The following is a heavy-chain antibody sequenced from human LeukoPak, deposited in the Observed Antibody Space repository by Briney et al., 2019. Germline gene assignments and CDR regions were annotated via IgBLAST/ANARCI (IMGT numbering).Heavy chain of an antibody. CDR1: YGSISSYY. CDR3: AREDDILTGYYDY. CDR2: IYYSGST. Sequence: SETLSLTCIVSYGSISSYYWSWIRQPPGKGLEWIGYIYYSGSTNYNPTLKSRVTISVDTSKNQFSLKLSSVTAADTAVYCCAREDDILTGYYDYWGQGTLVTVSS. D-gene: IGHD3-9*01. V-gene: IGHV4-59*01. J-gene: IGHJ4*02.